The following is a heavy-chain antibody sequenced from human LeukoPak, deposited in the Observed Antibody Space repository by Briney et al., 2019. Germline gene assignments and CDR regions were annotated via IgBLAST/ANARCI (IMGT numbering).Heavy chain of an antibody. CDR2: VSGSGGST. Sequence: PGGSLRLSCAASGFSFRRYVMSSVREAPGPGLEWVSGVSGSGGSTYYADSVKGRFTISRDNSKNTLYLQMNSVSAEDTAVYYCAKLTRGYRSIYCYYYYGDLGQGALVIVVS. V-gene: IGHV3-23*01. D-gene: IGHD2-2*01. CDR1: GFSFRRYV. J-gene: IGHJ4*01. CDR3: AKLTRGYRSIYCYYYYGD.